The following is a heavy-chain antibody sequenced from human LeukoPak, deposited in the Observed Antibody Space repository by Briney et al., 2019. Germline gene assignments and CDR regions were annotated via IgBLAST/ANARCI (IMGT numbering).Heavy chain of an antibody. CDR3: ARVVTITGYHYYGMDV. CDR1: GGSFSGYY. CDR2: INHSGST. D-gene: IGHD5-12*01. Sequence: SETLSLTCAVYGGSFSGYYWSWIRQPPGKGLEWIGEINHSGSTNYNPSLKSRVTISVDTSKNQFSLKLSSVTAADTAVYYCARVVTITGYHYYGMDVWGPGTTVTVSS. V-gene: IGHV4-34*01. J-gene: IGHJ6*02.